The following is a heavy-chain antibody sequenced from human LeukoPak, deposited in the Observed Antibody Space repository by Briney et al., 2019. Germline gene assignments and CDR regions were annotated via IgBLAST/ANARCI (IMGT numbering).Heavy chain of an antibody. Sequence: GGSLRLSCAASGFTFSSYAMSWVRQAPGKGLEWVSAISGSGGSTYYADSVKGRFTISRDNAKNSLYLQMNSLRDEDTAVYYCARGLRAAADDWGQGTLVTVSS. CDR3: ARGLRAAADD. V-gene: IGHV3-23*01. J-gene: IGHJ4*02. D-gene: IGHD6-13*01. CDR2: ISGSGGST. CDR1: GFTFSSYA.